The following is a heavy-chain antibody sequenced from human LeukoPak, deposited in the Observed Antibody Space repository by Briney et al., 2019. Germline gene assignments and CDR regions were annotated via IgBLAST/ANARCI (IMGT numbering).Heavy chain of an antibody. J-gene: IGHJ4*02. CDR1: GGSISSYY. V-gene: IGHV4-59*01. CDR3: ARGPMGIVDY. Sequence: PSETLSLTCTVSGGSISSYYWSWIRQPPGKGLEWIGYIYYSGSTNYNPSLTSRVTISVDTPKNQFSLKLSSVTAADTAVYYCARGPMGIVDYWGQGTLVTVSS. CDR2: IYYSGST. D-gene: IGHD2-2*03.